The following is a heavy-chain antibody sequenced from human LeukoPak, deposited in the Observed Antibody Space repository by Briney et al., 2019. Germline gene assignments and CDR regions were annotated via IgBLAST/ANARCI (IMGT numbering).Heavy chain of an antibody. V-gene: IGHV1-2*02. Sequence: ASVKVSCKASGYTFTGYYMHWVRQAPGQGLEWMGWINPNSGGTNYAQEFQGRVTMTRDTSISTAYMELSRLRSDDTAVYYCAIDGYNASGDYWGQGTLVTVSS. CDR3: AIDGYNASGDY. D-gene: IGHD5-24*01. CDR2: INPNSGGT. CDR1: GYTFTGYY. J-gene: IGHJ4*02.